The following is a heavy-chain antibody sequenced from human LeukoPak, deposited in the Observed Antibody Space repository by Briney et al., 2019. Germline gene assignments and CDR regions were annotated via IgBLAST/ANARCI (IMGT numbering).Heavy chain of an antibody. V-gene: IGHV1-2*02. Sequence: ASVKVSCKASGYTFTGYYMHWVRQAPGQGLEWMGLINPTSGDTNYAQKFQGGVTMTRGTSISTAYMELSRLRSDDTAVYYCAREENYCSGSTCPFDYWGQGTLVTVSS. CDR3: AREENYCSGSTCPFDY. D-gene: IGHD2-2*01. J-gene: IGHJ4*02. CDR1: GYTFTGYY. CDR2: INPTSGDT.